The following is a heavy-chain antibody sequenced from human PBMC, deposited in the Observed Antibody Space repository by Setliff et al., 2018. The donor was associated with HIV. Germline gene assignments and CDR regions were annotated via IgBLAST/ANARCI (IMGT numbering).Heavy chain of an antibody. CDR3: AGKEVIGPRRLYYYLDL. V-gene: IGHV4-38-2*01. CDR2: LHLSGDT. D-gene: IGHD6-6*01. CDR1: GYSISIGYY. Sequence: NPSETLSLTCAVSGYSISIGYYWGWIRQPAGKGLEWIGRLHLSGDTNYNPSLKSRVTMSVDTSQNQVSLDLESVTAAGTAVYYCAGKEVIGPRRLYYYLDLWGRGTLVTVSS. J-gene: IGHJ2*01.